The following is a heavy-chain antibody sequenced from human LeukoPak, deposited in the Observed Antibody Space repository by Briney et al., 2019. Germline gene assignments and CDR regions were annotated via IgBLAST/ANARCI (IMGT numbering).Heavy chain of an antibody. V-gene: IGHV3-21*01. CDR2: ISSSSSYI. J-gene: IGHJ4*02. CDR3: ARGAAAGTGVKY. D-gene: IGHD6-13*01. Sequence: PGGSLILSCAASGFTFSSYSMNWVRQAPGKGLEWVSSISSSSSYIYYADSVKGRFTISRDNAKNSLYLQMNSLRAEDTAVYYCARGAAAGTGVKYWGQGTLVTVSS. CDR1: GFTFSSYS.